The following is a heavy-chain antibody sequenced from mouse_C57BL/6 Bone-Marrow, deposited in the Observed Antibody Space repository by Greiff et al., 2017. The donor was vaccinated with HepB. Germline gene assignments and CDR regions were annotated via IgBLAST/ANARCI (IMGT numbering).Heavy chain of an antibody. CDR1: GYTFTSYW. D-gene: IGHD5-1*01. J-gene: IGHJ4*01. V-gene: IGHV1-59*01. CDR3: ARWVPKAMDY. Sequence: QVHVKQPGAELVRPGTSVKLSCKASGYTFTSYWMHWVKQRPGQGLEWIGVIDPSDSYTNYNQKFKGKATLTVDTSSSTAYMQLSSLTSEDSAVYYCARWVPKAMDYWGQGTSVTVSS. CDR2: IDPSDSYT.